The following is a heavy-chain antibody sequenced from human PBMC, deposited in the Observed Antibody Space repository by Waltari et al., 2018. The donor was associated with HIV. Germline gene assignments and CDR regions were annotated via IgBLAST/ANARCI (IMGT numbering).Heavy chain of an antibody. V-gene: IGHV1-69*01. Sequence: QVQLVQSGAEVKKPGSSVKVSCKDSVGTFRLATSWRRQAPGQGLEWMGLIIPMYGTPTYAQKFQGRVTITADENTRTAYMELRGLRSEDTAVYYCARLGGESGDHKNYYYYGMDVWGQGATVTVS. J-gene: IGHJ6*02. D-gene: IGHD2-21*02. CDR3: ARLGGESGDHKNYYYYGMDV. CDR1: VGTFRLA. CDR2: IIPMYGTP.